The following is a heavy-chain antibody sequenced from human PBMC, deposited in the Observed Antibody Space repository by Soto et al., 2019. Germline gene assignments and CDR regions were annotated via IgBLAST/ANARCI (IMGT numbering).Heavy chain of an antibody. Sequence: KAGGSLRLSCAASGFTFSNAWMSWVRQAPGKGLEWVGRIKSKTDGGTTDYAAPVKGRFTISRDDSKNTLYLQMNSLKTEDTAVYYCTTVGPLGSGYWFDPWGQGTLVTVSS. CDR3: TTVGPLGSGYWFDP. J-gene: IGHJ5*02. V-gene: IGHV3-15*01. CDR1: GFTFSNAW. CDR2: IKSKTDGGTT. D-gene: IGHD6-25*01.